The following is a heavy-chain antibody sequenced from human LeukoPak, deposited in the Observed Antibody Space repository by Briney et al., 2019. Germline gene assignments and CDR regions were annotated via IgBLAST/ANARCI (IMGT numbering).Heavy chain of an antibody. D-gene: IGHD4-17*01. CDR3: ARMTTGHDY. J-gene: IGHJ4*02. CDR1: GTSFSSYY. V-gene: IGHV4-34*01. CDR2: INHSGYT. Sequence: SETLSLTCAVSGTSFSSYYWSWIRQSPEKGLEWIGEINHSGYTNNNPSLKSRVTMSVDTANNRFSLSLSSVTAADTAVYFCARMTTGHDYWGQGILVTVSS.